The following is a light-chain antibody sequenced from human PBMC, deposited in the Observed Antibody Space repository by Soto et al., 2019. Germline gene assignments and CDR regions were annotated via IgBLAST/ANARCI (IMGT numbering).Light chain of an antibody. V-gene: IGKV3-20*01. Sequence: EIVLTQSPGTLSLSPGQRATLSCRASQSVGSTHLAWYQQAPERARRPLFSGSSSRATDIPDRFSGSASGTDFTLTISLLETEDFAVYSCTHYRISPQTFGQGTKVDIK. J-gene: IGKJ1*01. CDR1: QSVGSTH. CDR3: THYRISPQT. CDR2: GSS.